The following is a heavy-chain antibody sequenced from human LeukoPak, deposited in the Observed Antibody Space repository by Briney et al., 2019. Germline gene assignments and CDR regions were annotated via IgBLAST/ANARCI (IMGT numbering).Heavy chain of an antibody. CDR3: AKDHLAWMVRDQDFDY. CDR2: ISYDGSNK. V-gene: IGHV3-30*18. Sequence: PGGSLRLSCAASGFTFSSYGMHWVRQAPGKGLEWVAVISYDGSNKYYADSVKGRFTISRDNSKNTLYLQTNSLRAEDTAVYYCAKDHLAWMVRDQDFDYWGQGTLVTVSS. J-gene: IGHJ4*02. D-gene: IGHD3-10*01. CDR1: GFTFSSYG.